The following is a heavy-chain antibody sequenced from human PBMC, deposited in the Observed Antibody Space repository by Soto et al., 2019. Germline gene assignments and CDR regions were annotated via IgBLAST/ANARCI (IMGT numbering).Heavy chain of an antibody. V-gene: IGHV3-33*01. CDR3: ARDGLYGGNYYDGMDV. J-gene: IGHJ6*02. CDR1: GFTFSSYG. D-gene: IGHD4-17*01. CDR2: IWYDESNK. Sequence: PGGSLSLSCAASGFTFSSYGMHWVRKAPGKGLEWVAVIWYDESNKYYADSVKGRFTISRDNSKNTLYLQMNSLRAEDTAVYYCARDGLYGGNYYDGMDVWGQGTHVTVSS.